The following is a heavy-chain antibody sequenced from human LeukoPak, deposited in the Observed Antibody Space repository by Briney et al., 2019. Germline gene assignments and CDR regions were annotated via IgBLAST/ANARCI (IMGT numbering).Heavy chain of an antibody. D-gene: IGHD6-6*01. CDR1: GGSISSYH. CDR3: ARGAGIAARSGLYY. J-gene: IGHJ4*02. V-gene: IGHV4-59*01. CDR2: IYYSGST. Sequence: SETLSLTCTVSGGSISSYHWSWIRQPPCKGLEWVGYIYYSGSTNYNPSLKSRVTISVETSKNKSSLQLSSVPAADTAVYYCARGAGIAARSGLYYWGERTLVTASS.